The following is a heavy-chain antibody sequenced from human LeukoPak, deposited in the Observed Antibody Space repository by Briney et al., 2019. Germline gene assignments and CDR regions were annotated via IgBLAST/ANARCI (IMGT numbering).Heavy chain of an antibody. V-gene: IGHV3-64D*06. J-gene: IGHJ4*02. CDR1: GITFSSYA. D-gene: IGHD3-10*01. Sequence: PGGSLRLSCSASGITFSSYAMHWVRQAPGKGLEYVSAISTSGGTTYYAHSVKGRFTTSRDNSKNTLYLQMSSLRPEDTAVYYCVKGGVTIIRGVIFDYWGQGTLVTVSS. CDR3: VKGGVTIIRGVIFDY. CDR2: ISTSGGTT.